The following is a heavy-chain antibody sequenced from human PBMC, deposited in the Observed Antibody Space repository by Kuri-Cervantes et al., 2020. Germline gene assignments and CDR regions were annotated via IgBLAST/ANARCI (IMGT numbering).Heavy chain of an antibody. Sequence: ASVKVSCKASGYTFTSYAMHWVRQAPGQRLEWMGWVNAGNGNTKYSQKFQGRVTITRDTSASTAYMELSSLRSEDTAVYYCARAHVAGFLDWFDPWGQGTLVTVSS. D-gene: IGHD6-19*01. V-gene: IGHV1-3*01. CDR2: VNAGNGNT. J-gene: IGHJ5*02. CDR3: ARAHVAGFLDWFDP. CDR1: GYTFTSYA.